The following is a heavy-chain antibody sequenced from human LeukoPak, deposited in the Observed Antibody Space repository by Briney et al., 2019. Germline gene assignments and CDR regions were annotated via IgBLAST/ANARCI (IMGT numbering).Heavy chain of an antibody. CDR3: AIGPLLRYFDY. CDR2: IHPVDSDV. V-gene: IGHV5-51*01. Sequence: GGSLKISCKGSGYSFTTYWIGWVRQMPGKGLEWMGIIHPVDSDVRYNPSFQGQVTISADKSSTAYLQWSSLKASDSAMYYCAIGPLLRYFDYWGQGTLVTVSS. J-gene: IGHJ4*02. CDR1: GYSFTTYW. D-gene: IGHD2-15*01.